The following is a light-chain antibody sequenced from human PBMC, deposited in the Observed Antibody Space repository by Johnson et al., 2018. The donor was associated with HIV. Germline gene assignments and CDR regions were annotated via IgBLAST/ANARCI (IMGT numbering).Light chain of an antibody. Sequence: QSVLTQPPSVSAAPGQKVTISCSGSSSNIGNNYVSWYQQLPGTAPKLLIFENNKRPSGITDRFSASKSGTSATLGITGLQTGDEADYYCGTWDSSLNAYVFGTGTKVTVL. CDR2: ENN. CDR1: SSNIGNNY. V-gene: IGLV1-51*02. J-gene: IGLJ1*01. CDR3: GTWDSSLNAYV.